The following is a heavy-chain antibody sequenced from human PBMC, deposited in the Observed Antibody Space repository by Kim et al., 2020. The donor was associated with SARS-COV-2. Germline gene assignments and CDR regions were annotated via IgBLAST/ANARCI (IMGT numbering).Heavy chain of an antibody. V-gene: IGHV3-21*01. CDR2: ISSSSSYI. CDR1: GFTFSSYS. J-gene: IGHJ5*02. CDR3: ARGKASGSWYDWFDP. D-gene: IGHD6-13*01. Sequence: GGSLRLSCAASGFTFSSYSMNWVRQAPGKGLEWVSSISSSSSYIYYADSVKGPFNISSKNAKNSLYLQMNILRAEDTAVYYCARGKASGSWYDWFDPWGQGTLVTVSS.